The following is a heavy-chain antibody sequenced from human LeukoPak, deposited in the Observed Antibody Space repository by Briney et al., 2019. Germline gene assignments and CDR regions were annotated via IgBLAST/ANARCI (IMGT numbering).Heavy chain of an antibody. Sequence: GESLKISCKGSGYSFTSYWIGWVRQMPGKGLEWMGIIYPGDSDTRYSPSFQGQVTISADKYISTAYLQWSSLKATDTAMYYCARHLITAAGISHYYYYMDVWGKGTTVTVSS. D-gene: IGHD6-13*01. CDR2: IYPGDSDT. CDR1: GYSFTSYW. CDR3: ARHLITAAGISHYYYYMDV. J-gene: IGHJ6*03. V-gene: IGHV5-51*01.